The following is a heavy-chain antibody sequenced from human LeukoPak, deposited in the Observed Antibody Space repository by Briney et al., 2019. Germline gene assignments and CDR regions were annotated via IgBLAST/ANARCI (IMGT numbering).Heavy chain of an antibody. J-gene: IGHJ5*02. Sequence: GSLRLSCAASGFTFSSYAMSWIRQPPGKGLEWIGSIYYSGSTYYNPSLKSRVTISVDTSKNQFSLKLSSVTAADTAVYYCARQLWFGERGQNWFDPWGQGTLVTVSS. V-gene: IGHV4-39*01. CDR1: GFTFSSYA. CDR3: ARQLWFGERGQNWFDP. D-gene: IGHD3-10*01. CDR2: IYYSGST.